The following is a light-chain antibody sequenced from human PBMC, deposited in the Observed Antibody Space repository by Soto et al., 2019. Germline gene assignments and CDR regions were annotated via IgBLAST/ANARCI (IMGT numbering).Light chain of an antibody. J-gene: IGLJ2*01. CDR2: EVS. CDR3: SSYTSSSTRVV. CDR1: SSDVGRYNY. V-gene: IGLV2-14*01. Sequence: QSALAQPASVSGSPGQSITISCTGTSSDVGRYNYVAWYQQHPGKAPKVLIFEVSNRPSGVSNRFSGSKSGNTASLTISGLQAENEADYYCSSYTSSSTRVVFGGGTQLTVL.